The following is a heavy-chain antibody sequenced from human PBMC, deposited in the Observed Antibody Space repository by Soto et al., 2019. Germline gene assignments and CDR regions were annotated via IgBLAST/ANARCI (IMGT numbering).Heavy chain of an antibody. CDR1: GGSISSYY. Sequence: SETLSLTCTVSGGSISSYYWSWIRQPPGKGLEWIGYIYYSGSTNYNPSLKSRVTISVDTSKNQFSLKLSSVTAADTAVYYCARHDYGDYAGAFDIWGQGTMVTVSS. D-gene: IGHD4-17*01. J-gene: IGHJ3*02. CDR2: IYYSGST. CDR3: ARHDYGDYAGAFDI. V-gene: IGHV4-59*01.